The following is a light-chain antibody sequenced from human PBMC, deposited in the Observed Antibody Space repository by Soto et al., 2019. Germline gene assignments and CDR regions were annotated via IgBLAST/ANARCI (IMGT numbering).Light chain of an antibody. Sequence: DIQLAQSPSSLSASVGDRGTITCRARQGINNYLNWYQQKPGKAPKLLVYAASTLKDGVPSRFSGSGSGTIFTLAISRLQPEDFAIYYCQQSYSAWLTFGGGTKVDNK. CDR1: QGINNY. J-gene: IGKJ4*01. V-gene: IGKV1-39*01. CDR3: QQSYSAWLT. CDR2: AAS.